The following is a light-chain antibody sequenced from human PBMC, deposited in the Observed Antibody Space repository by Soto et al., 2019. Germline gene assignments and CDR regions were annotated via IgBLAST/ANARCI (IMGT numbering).Light chain of an antibody. CDR3: GTWDSSLSAV. CDR1: NSNIGKND. V-gene: IGLV1-51*01. CDR2: DNN. J-gene: IGLJ2*01. Sequence: QSVLTQPPSVSAAPGQKVTISCSGSNSNIGKNDVSWYQQIAGTAPKLLIYDNNKRPSGIPDRFSGSKSGTSATLGITGLQTGDEADYYCGTWDSSLSAVFGGGTKVTVL.